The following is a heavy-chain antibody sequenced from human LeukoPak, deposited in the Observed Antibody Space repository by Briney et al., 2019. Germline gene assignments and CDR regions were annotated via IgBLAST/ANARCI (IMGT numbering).Heavy chain of an antibody. J-gene: IGHJ4*02. CDR1: GNYW. D-gene: IGHD2-2*01. CDR3: VSFYETY. V-gene: IGHV3-74*01. CDR2: INSDGSWT. Sequence: GGSLRLSCAASGNYWMHWVRQAPGKGLVWVSHINSDGSWTSYADSVKGRFTISKDNAKNTVYLQMNNPRAEDTAVYYCVSFYETYWGRGTLVTVSS.